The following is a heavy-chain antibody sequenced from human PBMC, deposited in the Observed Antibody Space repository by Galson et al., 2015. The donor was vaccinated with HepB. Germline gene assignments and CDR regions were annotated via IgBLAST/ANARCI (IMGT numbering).Heavy chain of an antibody. V-gene: IGHV6-1*01. Sequence: CAISGDSVPSDSAAWNWIRQSPSRGLEWLGRTYHRSRWYYDYAVSVQSRIIINSDTSKNQFSLQLKSVTPEDTAVYYCARDGYLGLLYYFDYWSQGTLVTVSS. CDR3: ARDGYLGLLYYFDY. CDR1: GDSVPSDSAA. D-gene: IGHD2/OR15-2a*01. CDR2: TYHRSRWYY. J-gene: IGHJ4*02.